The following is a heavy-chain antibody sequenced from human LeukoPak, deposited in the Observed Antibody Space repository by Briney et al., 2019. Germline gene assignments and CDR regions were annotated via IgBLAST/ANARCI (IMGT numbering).Heavy chain of an antibody. D-gene: IGHD2/OR15-2a*01. CDR1: GYSFTNYW. CDR3: ARRTSFLFGMDV. Sequence: GESLRISCKGSGYSFTNYWITWVRQMPGKGLEWMGKIDPSDSYTNYSPSFQGHVTISADKSISTAYLQWSSLKASDTAMYYCARRTSFLFGMDVWGQGTPVTVSS. J-gene: IGHJ6*02. CDR2: IDPSDSYT. V-gene: IGHV5-10-1*01.